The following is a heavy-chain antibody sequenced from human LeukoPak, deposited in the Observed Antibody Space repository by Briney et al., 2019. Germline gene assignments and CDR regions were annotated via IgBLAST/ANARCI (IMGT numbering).Heavy chain of an antibody. CDR2: ISSSSSTI. Sequence: PGGSLRLSCAVSGFTFSTYSMNWVRQAPGKGLEWVSYISSSSSTIYYADSVKGRFTTSRDNARNSLYLQMNSLRAADTAVYYCARGASSALAVKTYYYERSSGGYFDYWGQGTLVTVSS. D-gene: IGHD3-22*01. CDR3: ARGASSALAVKTYYYERSSGGYFDY. CDR1: GFTFSTYS. V-gene: IGHV3-48*01. J-gene: IGHJ4*02.